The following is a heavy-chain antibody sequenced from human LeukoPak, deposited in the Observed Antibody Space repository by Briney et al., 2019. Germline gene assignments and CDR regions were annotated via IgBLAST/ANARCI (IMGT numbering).Heavy chain of an antibody. D-gene: IGHD6-19*01. J-gene: IGHJ4*02. CDR1: GGSISSSSYY. Sequence: SETLSLTCTVSGGSISSSSYYWGWIRQPPGKGLEWIGSIYYSGRTYYNPSLKSRVTISVDTSKNQFSLKLSSVTAADTAVYYCARHSAVAGTFDYWGLGTLVTVSS. CDR2: IYYSGRT. CDR3: ARHSAVAGTFDY. V-gene: IGHV4-39*01.